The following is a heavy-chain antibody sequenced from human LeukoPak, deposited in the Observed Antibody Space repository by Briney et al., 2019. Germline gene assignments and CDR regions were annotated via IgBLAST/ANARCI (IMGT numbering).Heavy chain of an antibody. CDR2: INSDGSST. D-gene: IGHD1-26*01. CDR1: GFTFSNYW. Sequence: PGGSLRLSCAASGFTFSNYWMHWVRQAPGKGLVWVSRINSDGSSTSYADSVKGRFTISRDNAKNTLYLQMNSLRAEDTAVYYCARDSGSYNFDYWGQGTLVTVSS. V-gene: IGHV3-74*01. J-gene: IGHJ4*02. CDR3: ARDSGSYNFDY.